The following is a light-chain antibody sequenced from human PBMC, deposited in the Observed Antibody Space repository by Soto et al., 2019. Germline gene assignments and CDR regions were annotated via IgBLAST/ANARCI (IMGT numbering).Light chain of an antibody. CDR2: DVT. J-gene: IGLJ2*01. CDR1: STDVGANNY. CDR3: SSHGGGTTGV. V-gene: IGLV2-14*01. Sequence: QSALTQPASVSGSPGQSITISCTGTSTDVGANNYVPWYQQHPGRAPKVMIYDVTNRPSGVSNRFSGSKSGTTASLTIAGLAAEDEDDYYRSSHGGGTTGVFGGGTKVTVL.